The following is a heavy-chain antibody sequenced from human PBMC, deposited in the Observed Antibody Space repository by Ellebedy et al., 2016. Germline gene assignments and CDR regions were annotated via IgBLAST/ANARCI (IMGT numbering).Heavy chain of an antibody. D-gene: IGHD3-10*01. V-gene: IGHV4-59*12. CDR2: ISQRGST. CDR1: SGSISSYY. Sequence: GSLRLSXTVSSGSISSYYWSWIRQPPGKGLEWIGYISQRGSTKYNPSLKSRVTISVDTSKNQFSLKLSSVTAADTAVYYCAREVITMVRGVDLIQWGQGTLVTVSS. CDR3: AREVITMVRGVDLIQ. J-gene: IGHJ4*02.